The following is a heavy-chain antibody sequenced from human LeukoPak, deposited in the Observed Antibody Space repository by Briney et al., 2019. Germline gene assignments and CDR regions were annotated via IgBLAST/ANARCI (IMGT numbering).Heavy chain of an antibody. CDR2: INHSGST. J-gene: IGHJ4*02. Sequence: SETLSLTCAVYGASFSGYYWIWIRQPPGRGLEWIGEINHSGSTNYNPSLKSRVIISVDTSKNQFSLKLTSVTAADTAVYYCARGGDAEGWGQGTLVTVSS. D-gene: IGHD3-10*01. V-gene: IGHV4-34*01. CDR3: ARGGDAEG. CDR1: GASFSGYY.